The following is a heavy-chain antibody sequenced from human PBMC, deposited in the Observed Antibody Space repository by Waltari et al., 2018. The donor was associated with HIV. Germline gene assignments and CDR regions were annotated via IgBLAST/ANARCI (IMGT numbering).Heavy chain of an antibody. J-gene: IGHJ4*02. Sequence: EVQLVESGGGLVQPGGSLRLSCAASGFTFSSYSMNWVRQAPGKGLEWVSYISSSGSTIYYADSVRVRFTISRDNAKNSLYLQLNSLRAEDTAVYYCARDYSGTYADFDYWGQGTLVTVSS. CDR1: GFTFSSYS. CDR2: ISSSGSTI. D-gene: IGHD1-26*01. CDR3: ARDYSGTYADFDY. V-gene: IGHV3-48*01.